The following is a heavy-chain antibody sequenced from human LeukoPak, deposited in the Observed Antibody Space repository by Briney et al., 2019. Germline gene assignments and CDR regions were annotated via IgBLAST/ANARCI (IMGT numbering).Heavy chain of an antibody. V-gene: IGHV3-21*01. CDR2: ISSSSSYI. Sequence: GGSLRLSCAASGFTFSSYSMNWVRQAPGKGLEWVSSISSSSSYIYYADSVKGRFTISRDNAKNSLYLQMNSLRAEDTAVYYCARVTRGGITRPPDYWGQGTLVTVSS. CDR3: ARVTRGGITRPPDY. J-gene: IGHJ4*02. D-gene: IGHD1-20*01. CDR1: GFTFSSYS.